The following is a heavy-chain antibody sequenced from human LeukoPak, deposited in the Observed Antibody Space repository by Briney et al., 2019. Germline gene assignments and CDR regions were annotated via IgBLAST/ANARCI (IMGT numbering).Heavy chain of an antibody. J-gene: IGHJ4*02. CDR2: INSDGGSK. CDR3: SSPYGAIGKLGTVY. V-gene: IGHV3-30*03. Sequence: GGSLRLSCAASGFTFSSYGMHWVRQAPGKGLEWVAAINSDGGSKSYLDSLKGRFSVSRDNSKNTLYLQMDSLRVEDTAVYYCSSPYGAIGKLGTVYWGQGTLVTVSS. CDR1: GFTFSSYG. D-gene: IGHD4/OR15-4a*01.